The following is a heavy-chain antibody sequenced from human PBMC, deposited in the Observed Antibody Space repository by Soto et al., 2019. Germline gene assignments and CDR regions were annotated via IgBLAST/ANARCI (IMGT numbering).Heavy chain of an antibody. CDR3: ARGGGNFVD. Sequence: GGSLRLSGVASGFTFNRDGISWVRQATGKGLEWVANIKQDGSENNYVDSVKGRLTISRDNAKNSLYLQMNSLRAEDTAVYYCARGGGNFVDLGQCTLVTVSS. CDR2: IKQDGSEN. V-gene: IGHV3-7*01. D-gene: IGHD1-26*01. CDR1: GFTFNRDG. J-gene: IGHJ1*01.